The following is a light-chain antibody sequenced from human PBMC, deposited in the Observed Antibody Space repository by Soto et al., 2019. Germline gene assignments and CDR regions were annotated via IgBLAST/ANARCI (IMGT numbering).Light chain of an antibody. CDR3: QQYQSYRT. CDR1: QSISSS. J-gene: IGKJ1*01. Sequence: DIQITQSPSTLFASVGDRVTITCRASQSISSSLAWYPQKPGKAPKHLIYDASNLESGVPSRFSGSGSGTEFTLTISSLQPDDFATYYCQQYQSYRTFGQRTKV. V-gene: IGKV1-5*01. CDR2: DAS.